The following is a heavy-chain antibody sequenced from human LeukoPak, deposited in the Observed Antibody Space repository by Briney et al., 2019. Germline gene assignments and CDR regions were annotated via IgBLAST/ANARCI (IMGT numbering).Heavy chain of an antibody. J-gene: IGHJ4*02. CDR2: INSDGSST. D-gene: IGHD3-10*01. CDR1: GFTFSSYW. V-gene: IGHV3-74*01. CDR3: ARGGVDYYGSGTYYLMYYFDY. Sequence: GGSLRLSCASTGFTFSSYWMPWVRQAPGKELVWVSRINSDGSSTSYADSVKGRLTISRDNAKNTLYLQMNSLRAEDTAVYFCARGGVDYYGSGTYYLMYYFDYWGQGALVTVSS.